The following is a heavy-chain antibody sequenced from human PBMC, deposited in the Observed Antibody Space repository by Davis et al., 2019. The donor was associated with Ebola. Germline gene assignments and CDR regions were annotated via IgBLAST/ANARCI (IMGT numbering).Heavy chain of an antibody. J-gene: IGHJ4*02. CDR2: ISPNNGDT. CDR3: ARDRVCSGATCYAYFDF. V-gene: IGHV1-2*04. Sequence: SVTVSCKASLYTFTGYYIHRLRQAPGQGLELTGWISPNNGDTKYSQKFQGWGNMTRDTPISTAYMELNRLTSDDTAVSYCARDRVCSGATCYAYFDFWGQGTLVTVSS. D-gene: IGHD2-15*01. CDR1: LYTFTGYY.